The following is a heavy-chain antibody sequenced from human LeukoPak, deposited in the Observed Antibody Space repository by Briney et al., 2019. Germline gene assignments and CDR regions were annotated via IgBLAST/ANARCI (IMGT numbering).Heavy chain of an antibody. CDR1: GDSVSSNSVT. J-gene: IGHJ5*02. D-gene: IGHD2-2*01. Sequence: SQTLSLTCAISGDSVSSNSVTWNWIRQSPSRGLEWLGRTYYRSTWYNDYAVSVRGRITVSPDTSKNEFSLHLNSVTPEDTAVYYCARRLTQYDCFDPWGQGILVTVSS. V-gene: IGHV6-1*01. CDR2: TYYRSTWYN. CDR3: ARRLTQYDCFDP.